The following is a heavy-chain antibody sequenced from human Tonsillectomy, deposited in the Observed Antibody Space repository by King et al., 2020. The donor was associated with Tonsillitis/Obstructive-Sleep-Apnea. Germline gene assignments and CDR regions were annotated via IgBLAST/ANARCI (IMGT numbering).Heavy chain of an antibody. J-gene: IGHJ6*02. V-gene: IGHV5-10-1*01. Sequence: QLVQSGVEVKKPGESLRISCKGSGYSFTNFWISWVRQMPGKGLEWMGRIDPSDSYSNFSPSFQGHVTFSVDKSIRTAYLQWSSLKASDTAMYYCARLVDTAMVYDEYYGMDVWGQGTTVTVSS. CDR1: GYSFTNFW. CDR3: ARLVDTAMVYDEYYGMDV. CDR2: IDPSDSYS. D-gene: IGHD5-18*01.